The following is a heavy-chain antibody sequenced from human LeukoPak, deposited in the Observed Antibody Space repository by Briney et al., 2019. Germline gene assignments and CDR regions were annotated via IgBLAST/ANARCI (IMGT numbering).Heavy chain of an antibody. J-gene: IGHJ5*02. CDR1: GFTFSSYW. V-gene: IGHV3-7*01. CDR2: INQDGSDK. Sequence: GGSLRLSCAASGFTFSSYWMSWVRQAQGKGLEWVANINQDGSDKYYVDSVKGRFTIPRDNAKNSVYLQMNSLRAEDTALYYCARAGAENWFDPWGQGTLVTVSS. D-gene: IGHD6-19*01. CDR3: ARAGAENWFDP.